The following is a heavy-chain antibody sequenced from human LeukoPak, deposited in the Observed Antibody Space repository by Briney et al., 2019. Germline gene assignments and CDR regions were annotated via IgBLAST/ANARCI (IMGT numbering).Heavy chain of an antibody. J-gene: IGHJ3*02. CDR1: GGSISSSSYY. D-gene: IGHD5-18*01. Sequence: SETLSLTCTVSGGSISSSSYYWGWIRQPPGKGLEWIGSIYYSGSTYYNPSLKSRVTISVDTSKSQFSLKLSSVTAADTAVYYCAAGGYSYGYEAFDIWGQGTMVTVSS. V-gene: IGHV4-39*01. CDR2: IYYSGST. CDR3: AAGGYSYGYEAFDI.